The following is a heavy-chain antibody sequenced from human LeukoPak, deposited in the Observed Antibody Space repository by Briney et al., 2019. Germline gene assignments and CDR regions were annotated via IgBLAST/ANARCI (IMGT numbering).Heavy chain of an antibody. V-gene: IGHV5-10-1*01. CDR2: IDPSDSYT. J-gene: IGHJ3*02. D-gene: IGHD2-2*01. Sequence: GESLKISCKGSGYSFTSYWISLVRQMPRKGLEWMGRIDPSDSYTNYSLSFQGNVTISTDKSISTASLQWSSLNASYTAMYYCARHAVVIVPAAIDAFDIWGQGTMVTVSS. CDR3: ARHAVVIVPAAIDAFDI. CDR1: GYSFTSYW.